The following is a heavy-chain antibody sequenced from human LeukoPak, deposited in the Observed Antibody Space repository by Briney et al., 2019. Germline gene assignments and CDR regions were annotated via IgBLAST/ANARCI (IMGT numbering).Heavy chain of an antibody. CDR3: ASYRGYSYS. CDR2: ISYTGST. Sequence: PSETLSLTCTVSGGSISSSSFYWGWIRQPPGKGLEWIGSISYTGSTYYTPSLKSRVTISVDTSKNQFSLKLSSVTAADTAVYYCASYRGYSYSWGQGTLVTVSS. V-gene: IGHV4-39*07. J-gene: IGHJ5*02. D-gene: IGHD5-18*01. CDR1: GGSISSSSFY.